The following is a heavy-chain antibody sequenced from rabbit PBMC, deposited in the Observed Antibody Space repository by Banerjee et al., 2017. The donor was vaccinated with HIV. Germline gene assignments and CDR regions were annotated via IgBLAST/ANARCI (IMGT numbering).Heavy chain of an antibody. Sequence: QSLEESGGDLVKPGASLTLTCTASGFDFSRYYVSWVRQAPGKGLEWIGCIDTGDDDTYYASWVNGRFTISRDNAQNTVFLQMTSLTAADTATYFCVRETETYADYAGYGYYFNLWGPGTLVTVS. J-gene: IGHJ4*01. CDR1: GFDFSRYY. V-gene: IGHV1S40*01. CDR3: VRETETYADYAGYGYYFNL. CDR2: IDTGDDDT. D-gene: IGHD6-1*01.